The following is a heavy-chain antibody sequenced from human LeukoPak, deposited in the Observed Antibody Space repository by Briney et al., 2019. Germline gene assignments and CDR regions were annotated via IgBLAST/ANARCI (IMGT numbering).Heavy chain of an antibody. V-gene: IGHV4-4*08. Sequence: PSETLSLTCTVSGGSINSYYWSWIRQSPGKGLEWIGYIYSSGSTNYNPSLKSRVTISVDTSKNQFSLKLSSVTAADTAVYYCARDLVDEANYYDSSGYLGYWGQGTLVTVSS. J-gene: IGHJ4*02. D-gene: IGHD3-22*01. CDR1: GGSINSYY. CDR3: ARDLVDEANYYDSSGYLGY. CDR2: IYSSGST.